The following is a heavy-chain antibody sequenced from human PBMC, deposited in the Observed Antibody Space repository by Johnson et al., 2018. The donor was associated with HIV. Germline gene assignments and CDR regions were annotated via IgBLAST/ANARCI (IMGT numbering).Heavy chain of an antibody. V-gene: IGHV3-33*01. CDR3: VREEGNDILTRGDAFDI. CDR1: GFTFSSYG. D-gene: IGHD3-9*01. J-gene: IGHJ3*02. Sequence: QVQLIESGGGVVQPGRSLKLSCVASGFTFSSYGMHWVRQAPGKGLEWVAGVWYDGSDKYYADSVKGRLTISRDNSKNTLYLQMNSLRAEDTAVYYCVREEGNDILTRGDAFDIWGQGTLVTVSS. CDR2: VWYDGSDK.